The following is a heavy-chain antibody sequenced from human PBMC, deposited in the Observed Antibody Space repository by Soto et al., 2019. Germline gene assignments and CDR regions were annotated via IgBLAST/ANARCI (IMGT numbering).Heavy chain of an antibody. CDR2: IYYSGST. V-gene: IGHV4-39*01. CDR1: GGSISSSSYY. CDR3: ARLRYCSSTSCYYYYYYGMDV. D-gene: IGHD2-2*01. Sequence: QLQLQESGPGLVKPSETLSLTCTVPGGSISSSSYYWGWIRQPPGKGLEWIGSIYYSGSTYYNPSLKSRVTISVDTSKNQFSLKLSSVTAADTAVYYCARLRYCSSTSCYYYYYYGMDVWGQGTTVTVSS. J-gene: IGHJ6*02.